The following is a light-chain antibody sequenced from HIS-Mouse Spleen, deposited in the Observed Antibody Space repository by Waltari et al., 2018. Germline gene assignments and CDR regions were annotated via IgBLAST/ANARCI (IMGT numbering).Light chain of an antibody. CDR3: QSADSSGTYQV. CDR1: ALPKQY. V-gene: IGLV3-25*03. J-gene: IGLJ3*02. Sequence: SYELTQPPSVSVSPGQTARITCSGDALPKQYAYWYQQKPGQAPVLVIYKDSERPSGIPERFSGSSSGTTVTLTISGVQEEDEADYYCQSADSSGTYQVFGGGTKLTVL. CDR2: KDS.